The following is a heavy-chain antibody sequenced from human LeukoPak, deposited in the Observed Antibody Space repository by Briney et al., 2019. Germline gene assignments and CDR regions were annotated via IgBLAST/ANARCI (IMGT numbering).Heavy chain of an antibody. D-gene: IGHD3-22*01. Sequence: SGGSLRLSCTASGFTFNNYAMTWVRQAPGKGLEWVSAITGSGAYTNYADSVKGRFTISRDNSKNTIYLQMNSLRAEDTAVYYCAGEEEHYYDSSGSRPLDYWGQGTLVTVSS. CDR1: GFTFNNYA. V-gene: IGHV3-23*01. CDR2: ITGSGAYT. J-gene: IGHJ4*02. CDR3: AGEEEHYYDSSGSRPLDY.